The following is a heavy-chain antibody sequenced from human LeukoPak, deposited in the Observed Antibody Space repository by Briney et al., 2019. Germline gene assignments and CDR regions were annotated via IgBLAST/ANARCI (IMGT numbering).Heavy chain of an antibody. CDR1: GFTFSSYG. CDR2: IWYDGSNK. V-gene: IGHV3-33*01. CDR3: ARGRVEDYGDYGYFDY. D-gene: IGHD4-17*01. J-gene: IGHJ4*02. Sequence: GGSLRLSCAASGFTFSSYGMHWVRQAPGKGLEWVAVIWYDGSNKYYADSVKGRFTISRDNPKNTLYLQMNSLRAEDTAVYYCARGRVEDYGDYGYFDYWGQGTLVTVSS.